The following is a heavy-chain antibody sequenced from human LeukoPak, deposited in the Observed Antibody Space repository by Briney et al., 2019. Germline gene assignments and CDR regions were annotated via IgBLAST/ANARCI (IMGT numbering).Heavy chain of an antibody. J-gene: IGHJ5*02. CDR3: ASGYDSSGYLTPNNWFDP. CDR2: INPNSGGT. Sequence: ASVKVSCKASGYTFTGYYMHWVRQAPGQGLEWMGWINPNSGGTNYAQKFQGRVTMTRDTSISTACMELSRLRSDDTAVYYCASGYDSSGYLTPNNWFDPWGQGTLVTVSS. D-gene: IGHD3-22*01. V-gene: IGHV1-2*02. CDR1: GYTFTGYY.